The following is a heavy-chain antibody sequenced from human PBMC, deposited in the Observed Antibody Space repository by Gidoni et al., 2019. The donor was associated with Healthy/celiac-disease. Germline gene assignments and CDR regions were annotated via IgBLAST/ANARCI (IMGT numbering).Heavy chain of an antibody. Sequence: QLQLQQWGAGLLKPSETLSLICAVYGGSFSDYYWNWIRQPPGKGLEWSGEINHSGSTNYNPSLKSRVTISADTSKNQFSLKLRSVTAADTAVYYCARWRSSGWKYFDYWGQGTLVTVSS. J-gene: IGHJ4*02. V-gene: IGHV4-34*01. D-gene: IGHD6-19*01. CDR1: GGSFSDYY. CDR3: ARWRSSGWKYFDY. CDR2: INHSGST.